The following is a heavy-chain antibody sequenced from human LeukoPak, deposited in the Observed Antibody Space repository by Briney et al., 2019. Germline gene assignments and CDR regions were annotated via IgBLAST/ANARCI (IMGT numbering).Heavy chain of an antibody. D-gene: IGHD1-7*01. CDR3: ARERYNWNYAFDY. Sequence: GGSLRLSCAASGFTFSSYSMNWVRQAPGKGLEWVSSISSSSGYIYYADSVKGRFTISRDNAKNSLYLHLNSLRAEDTAVYYCARERYNWNYAFDYWGQGTLVTVSS. CDR2: ISSSSGYI. V-gene: IGHV3-21*01. J-gene: IGHJ4*02. CDR1: GFTFSSYS.